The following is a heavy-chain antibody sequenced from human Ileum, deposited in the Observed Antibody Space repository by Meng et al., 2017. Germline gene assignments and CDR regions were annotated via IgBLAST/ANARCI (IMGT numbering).Heavy chain of an antibody. D-gene: IGHD2-15*01. CDR1: GYTFGSYG. J-gene: IGHJ4*02. V-gene: IGHV1-18*01. CDR3: ASGTPGRSYCDY. CDR2: FVNYVDT. Sequence: QGHLLPSGPEVKKPGASVRVSCKASGYTFGSYGICWVRQAPGQGLEWMGWFVNYVDTYPAPKFQGRVTMTTDTHTNTAFMELRSLTSDDTAVYYCASGTPGRSYCDYWGQGTLVTVSS.